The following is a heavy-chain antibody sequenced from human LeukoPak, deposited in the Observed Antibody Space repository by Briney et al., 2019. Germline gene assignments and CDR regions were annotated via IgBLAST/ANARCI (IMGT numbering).Heavy chain of an antibody. D-gene: IGHD5-24*01. V-gene: IGHV3-53*01. CDR2: IYSGGST. CDR1: GFTVSSNY. Sequence: PGGSLRLSCAASGFTVSSNYMSWVRQAPGMGLEWVSVIYSGGSTYYADSVKGRFTISRDNSKNTLYLQMNSLRAEDTAVYYCASFTREMATMLGFDYWGQGTLVTVSS. CDR3: ASFTREMATMLGFDY. J-gene: IGHJ4*02.